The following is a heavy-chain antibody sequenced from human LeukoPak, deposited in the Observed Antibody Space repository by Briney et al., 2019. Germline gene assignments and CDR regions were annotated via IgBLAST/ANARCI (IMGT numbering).Heavy chain of an antibody. CDR1: GYSISSGYY. CDR3: ARGGDYGPHRPMSYDY. D-gene: IGHD4-17*01. V-gene: IGHV4-38-2*02. CDR2: ISHSGST. J-gene: IGHJ4*02. Sequence: PSETLSLTCTVSGYSISSGYYWGWIRQPPGKGLEWIATISHSGSTYYNPSLKSQVTISVDTSKNQFSLKLSSVTAADTAVYYCARGGDYGPHRPMSYDYWGQGTLVTVSS.